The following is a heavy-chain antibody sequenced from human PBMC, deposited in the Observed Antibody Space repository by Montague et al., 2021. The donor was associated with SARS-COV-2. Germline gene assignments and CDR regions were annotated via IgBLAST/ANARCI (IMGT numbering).Heavy chain of an antibody. J-gene: IGHJ3*02. Sequence: SETLSLTCTVSGFSIGSGDYWGWIRQPPGKGLEWIGSIYHSGNTXXNPXXXSLLTMSIDTSTKQFSLRLTSITAAETAVFFCVREKAGGLRNVFDIWGQGTAVTVSS. CDR1: GFSIGSGDY. V-gene: IGHV4-38-2*02. CDR3: VREKAGGLRNVFDI. CDR2: IYHSGNT.